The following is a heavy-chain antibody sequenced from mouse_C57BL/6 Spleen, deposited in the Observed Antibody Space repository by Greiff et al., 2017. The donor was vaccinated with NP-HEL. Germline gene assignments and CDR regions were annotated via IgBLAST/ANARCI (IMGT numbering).Heavy chain of an antibody. CDR1: GYTFTSYW. J-gene: IGHJ3*01. D-gene: IGHD4-1*01. V-gene: IGHV1-64*01. CDR2: IHPNSGST. CDR3: ARTGTQGFAY. Sequence: QVQLQQSGAELVKPGASVKLSCKASGYTFTSYWMHWVKQRPGQGLEWIGMIHPNSGSTNYNEKFKSKATLTVDKSSSTAYMQLSSLTSEDSAVYYCARTGTQGFAYWGQGTLVTVSA.